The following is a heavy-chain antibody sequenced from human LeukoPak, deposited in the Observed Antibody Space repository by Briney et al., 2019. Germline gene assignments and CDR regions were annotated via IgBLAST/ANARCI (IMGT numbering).Heavy chain of an antibody. D-gene: IGHD1-7*01. J-gene: IGHJ5*02. CDR2: IWYDASNK. CDR3: VRGVGVSRFNYLDP. Sequence: PGGSLRLSCAASGFTFSSFGMHWVRQAPGKGLTWVAVIWYDASNKYYADSVKGRFTISRDNSKNTLYLQMNSLRDDDTAVYYCVRGVGVSRFNYLDPWGQGTLVIVSS. CDR1: GFTFSSFG. V-gene: IGHV3-33*01.